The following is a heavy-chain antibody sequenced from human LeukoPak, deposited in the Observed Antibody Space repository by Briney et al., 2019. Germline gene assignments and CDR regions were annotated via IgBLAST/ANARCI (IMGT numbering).Heavy chain of an antibody. V-gene: IGHV4-59*01. CDR1: GGSISSYY. Sequence: SETLSLTCTVSGGSISSYYWSWIRQPPGKGLEWIGYIYYSGSTNYNPSLKSRVTISVDTSKNQFSLKLSSVTAADTAVYYCARDGLWGYFDYWGQGTLVTVSS. J-gene: IGHJ4*02. CDR2: IYYSGST. D-gene: IGHD7-27*01. CDR3: ARDGLWGYFDY.